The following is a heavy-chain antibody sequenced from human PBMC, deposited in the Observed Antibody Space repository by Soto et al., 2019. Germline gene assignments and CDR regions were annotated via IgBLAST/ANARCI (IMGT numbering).Heavy chain of an antibody. Sequence: GGSLRLSCVASAFSSHHHAIHWVRQGPGKGLEWVSGIHWNNGATGYADSVKGRLTILKDNVKNSMYLQMNSLRTDDTAFYYCTEDILPGGADVWGQGTTVTVSS. J-gene: IGHJ6*02. CDR1: AFSSHHHA. CDR2: IHWNNGAT. D-gene: IGHD3-16*01. CDR3: TEDILPGGADV. V-gene: IGHV3-9*02.